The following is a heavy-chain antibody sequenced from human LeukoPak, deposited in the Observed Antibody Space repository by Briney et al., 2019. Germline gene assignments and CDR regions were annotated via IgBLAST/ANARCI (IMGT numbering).Heavy chain of an antibody. J-gene: IGHJ4*02. CDR3: ARDLVVPAAIPIDY. D-gene: IGHD2-2*02. CDR1: GFTFSSYN. V-gene: IGHV3-21*01. CDR2: ISTSSSYI. Sequence: GGSLRLSCAASGFTFSSYNINWVRQAPGKGLEWVSSISTSSSYIHYADSVKGRFTISRDNAKNSLYLQMNSLRAEDTAVYYCARDLVVPAAIPIDYWGQGTLVTVSS.